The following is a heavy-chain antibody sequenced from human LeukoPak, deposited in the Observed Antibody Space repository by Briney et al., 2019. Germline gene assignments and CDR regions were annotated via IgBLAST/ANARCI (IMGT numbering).Heavy chain of an antibody. D-gene: IGHD1-14*01. CDR3: VRHNTGADY. V-gene: IGHV5-51*01. CDR2: VYPLDSET. J-gene: IGHJ4*02. CDR1: GYSFNTFM. Sequence: HGESLKVSCQTSGYSFNTFMIARVRQAPGTGLEWMGLVYPLDSETRYGPSFQGQVTISADKSTSSAFLQWDSLKASDTAMYYCVRHNTGADYWGQGTLVTVSS.